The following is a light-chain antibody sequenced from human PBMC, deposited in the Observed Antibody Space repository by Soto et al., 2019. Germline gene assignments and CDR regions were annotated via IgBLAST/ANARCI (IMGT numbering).Light chain of an antibody. CDR1: QSVSSS. V-gene: IGKV3-15*01. CDR2: DTS. CDR3: QRYNNWPLT. J-gene: IGKJ4*01. Sequence: EIVMTQSPATLSVSPGERATLSCRASQSVSSSVAWYQQKPGQAPRLLIYDTSTRATGVPARFSGSRSGTEFTLTINSLQSEDFAVYYCQRYNNWPLTFGGGTKVDIK.